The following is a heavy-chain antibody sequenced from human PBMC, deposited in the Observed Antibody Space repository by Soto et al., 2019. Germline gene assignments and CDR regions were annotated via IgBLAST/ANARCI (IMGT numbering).Heavy chain of an antibody. CDR2: FDPEDGET. CDR3: ATLPPRAGKSTWFAP. V-gene: IGHV1-24*01. CDR1: GYTLTELS. D-gene: IGHD6-19*01. Sequence: ASVKVSCKVSGYTLTELSMHWVRQAPGKGLEWMGGFDPEDGETIYAQKFQGRVTMTEDTSTDTAYMELSSLRSEDTAVYYCATLPPRAGKSTWFAPWGRGTRVTASS. J-gene: IGHJ5*02.